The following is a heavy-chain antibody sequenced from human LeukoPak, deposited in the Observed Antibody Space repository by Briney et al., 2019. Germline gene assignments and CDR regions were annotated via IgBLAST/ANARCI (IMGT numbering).Heavy chain of an antibody. D-gene: IGHD5-18*01. Sequence: PGGSLRLSCAASGFTFSSYSMNWVRQAPGKGLEWVSSISSSSSYIYYADSVKGRFTISRDNAKNSLYLQMNSLRAEDTAVYYCARDYFRGYSYGYFDYWGQGTLVTVSS. CDR1: GFTFSSYS. CDR3: ARDYFRGYSYGYFDY. V-gene: IGHV3-21*01. CDR2: ISSSSSYI. J-gene: IGHJ4*02.